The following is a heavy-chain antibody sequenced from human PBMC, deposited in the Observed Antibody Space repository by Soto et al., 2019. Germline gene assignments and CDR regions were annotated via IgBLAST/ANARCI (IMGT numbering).Heavy chain of an antibody. CDR3: AKNSAYALDY. Sequence: QVQLQESGPGQVKPSGTLSLSCAVSGGSVSNNNWWSWVRQSPGNGLEWIGEIHHRGGTSYNPSLESRATLSVDKSKNELSLRLNYVTAADTAVYYCAKNSAYALDYWGLGILVSVSS. J-gene: IGHJ4*02. V-gene: IGHV4-4*02. CDR2: IHHRGGT. CDR1: GGSVSNNNW. D-gene: IGHD5-12*01.